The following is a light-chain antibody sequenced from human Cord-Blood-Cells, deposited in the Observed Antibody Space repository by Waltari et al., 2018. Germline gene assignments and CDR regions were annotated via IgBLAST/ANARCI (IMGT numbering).Light chain of an antibody. J-gene: IGLJ3*02. V-gene: IGLV2-14*03. CDR3: SSYTSSSTLV. CDR1: RSDVGGYNY. CDR2: DVS. Sequence: QSALTQPASVSGSPGQSITISCTGTRSDVGGYNYVSWYQQHPGTAPKLMIYDVSNRPAGVSNRCAGAKSGNTASLTISGLQAEDEADYYCSSYTSSSTLVFGGGTKLTVL.